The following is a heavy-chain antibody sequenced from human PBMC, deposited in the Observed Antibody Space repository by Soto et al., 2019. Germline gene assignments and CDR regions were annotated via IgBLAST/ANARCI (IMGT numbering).Heavy chain of an antibody. CDR3: ASSITQMLTD. D-gene: IGHD1-20*01. Sequence: EVQLVESGGGLVQSGGSLRLSCTASGFSVSDHFMDWVRQTPGKGLESLGQITNRATGDTTFYAASVKGRFTVSKDESRNSLYLQMNSLKTEDTAVYYCASSITQMLTDWGQGTLVAVAS. J-gene: IGHJ4*02. V-gene: IGHV3-72*01. CDR2: ITNRATGDTT. CDR1: GFSVSDHF.